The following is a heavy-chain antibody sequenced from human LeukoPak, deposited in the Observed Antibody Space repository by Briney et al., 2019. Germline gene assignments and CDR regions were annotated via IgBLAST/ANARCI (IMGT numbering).Heavy chain of an antibody. CDR2: ISAYNGTT. J-gene: IGHJ4*02. V-gene: IGHV1-18*01. Sequence: ASVTVSFTASGYTFTIYGISWVRRAPGQGLEWMGWISAYNGTTNYAQTLQGRVTMTTDTSTSTAYMQLRSLRSDDPAVYYCAISLYDTSLDYWGQGTLVTVSS. D-gene: IGHD3-22*01. CDR1: GYTFTIYG. CDR3: AISLYDTSLDY.